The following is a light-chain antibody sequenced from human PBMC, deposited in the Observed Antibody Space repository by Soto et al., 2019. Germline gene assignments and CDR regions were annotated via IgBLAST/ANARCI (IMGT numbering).Light chain of an antibody. V-gene: IGLV2-8*01. J-gene: IGLJ1*01. CDR3: SSYAGSHNFV. CDR1: RSDVGVYNY. Sequence: QAVVTQPPSASGSPGQSVTVSCTGTRSDVGVYNYVSWYRQHPGEAPKLLISEVTKRPSGVPDRFSGSKSGNTASLTISGLQAEAEADYYCSSYAGSHNFVFGTGTKLTVL. CDR2: EVT.